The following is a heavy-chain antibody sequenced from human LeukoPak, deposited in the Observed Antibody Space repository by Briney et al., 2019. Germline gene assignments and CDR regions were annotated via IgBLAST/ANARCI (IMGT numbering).Heavy chain of an antibody. J-gene: IGHJ4*02. Sequence: ASVKVSCRASGYTFTSYGISWVRQAPGQGLEWMGWISAYNGNTNYAQKLQGRVTMTTDTSTSTAYMELRSLRPDDTAVYYCAISQALRLYNFDYWGQGTLVTVSS. CDR3: AISQALRLYNFDY. D-gene: IGHD4-17*01. CDR1: GYTFTSYG. CDR2: ISAYNGNT. V-gene: IGHV1-18*01.